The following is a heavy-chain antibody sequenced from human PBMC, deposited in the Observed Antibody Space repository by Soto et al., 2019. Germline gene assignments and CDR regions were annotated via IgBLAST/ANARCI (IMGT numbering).Heavy chain of an antibody. D-gene: IGHD3-22*01. CDR1: GGSFSGYY. CDR2: ISGSGGST. V-gene: IGHV3-23*01. CDR3: AKAHLWGYYYDSSGPRSAFDI. J-gene: IGHJ3*02. Sequence: ETLSLTCAVYGGSFSGYYWNWIRQPPGKGLEWVSAISGSGGSTYYADSVKGRFTISRDNSKNTLYLQMNSLRAEDTAVYYCAKAHLWGYYYDSSGPRSAFDIWGQGTMVTVSS.